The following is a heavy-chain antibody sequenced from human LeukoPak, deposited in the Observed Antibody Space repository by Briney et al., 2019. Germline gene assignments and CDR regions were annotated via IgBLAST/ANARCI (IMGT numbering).Heavy chain of an antibody. D-gene: IGHD3-3*01. Sequence: GGSLRLSCAASGFTFSSYSMNWVRQAPGKGLEWVSSISSSSSYIYYADSVKGRFTISRDNAKNSLYLQMNSLRAEDTAVYYCARDAPITIFGVVLRNVAFDIWGQGTMVTVSS. V-gene: IGHV3-21*01. CDR2: ISSSSSYI. CDR1: GFTFSSYS. CDR3: ARDAPITIFGVVLRNVAFDI. J-gene: IGHJ3*02.